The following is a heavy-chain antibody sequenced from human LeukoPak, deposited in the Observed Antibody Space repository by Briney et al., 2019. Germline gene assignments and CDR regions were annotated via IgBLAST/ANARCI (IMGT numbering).Heavy chain of an antibody. CDR2: IYHSGST. J-gene: IGHJ4*02. D-gene: IGHD3-22*01. Sequence: PSETLSLTCAVSGGSISSSNWWSRVRQPPGKGLEWIGEIYHSGSTNYNPSLKSRVTISVDKSKNQFSLKLSSVTAADTAVYYCARVGYYYDSSGYHYYFDYWAREPWSPSPQ. CDR1: GGSISSSNW. V-gene: IGHV4-4*02. CDR3: ARVGYYYDSSGYHYYFDY.